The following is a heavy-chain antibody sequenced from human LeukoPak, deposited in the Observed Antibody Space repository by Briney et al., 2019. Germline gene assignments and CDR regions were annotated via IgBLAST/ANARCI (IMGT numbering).Heavy chain of an antibody. CDR3: ARCGVVTASCDY. Sequence: SETLSLTCTVSGGSISSSSYYWGWIRQPAGKGLEWIGRIYTSGSTNYNPSLKSRVTMSVDTSKNQFSLKLSSVTAADTAVYYCARCGVVTASCDYWGQGTLVTVSS. CDR2: IYTSGST. D-gene: IGHD2-21*02. J-gene: IGHJ4*02. CDR1: GGSISSSSYY. V-gene: IGHV4-61*02.